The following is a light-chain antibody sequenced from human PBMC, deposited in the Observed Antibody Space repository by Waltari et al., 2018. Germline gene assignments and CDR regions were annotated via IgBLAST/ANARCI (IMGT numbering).Light chain of an antibody. V-gene: IGKV3-20*01. CDR2: GGT. J-gene: IGKJ1*01. Sequence: ELVLTQSPGTLPLSPGERATLSCRASQSVSRALAWYQHKPGQAPRLLIYGGTRATGIPDRCSGSGYGTDFSLTISRLEPEDFAVYYCQHYVRLPATFGQGTKVEIK. CDR3: QHYVRLPAT. CDR1: QSVSRA.